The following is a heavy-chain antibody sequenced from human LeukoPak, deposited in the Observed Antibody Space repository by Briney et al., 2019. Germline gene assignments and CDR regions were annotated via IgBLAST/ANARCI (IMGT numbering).Heavy chain of an antibody. CDR2: IKQDGSEK. CDR1: GFTFSSYW. CDR3: AREVEEWFGEPSFDY. J-gene: IGHJ4*02. Sequence: GGSLRLSCAASGFTFSSYWMSWVRQAPGKGLEWVANIKQDGSEKYYVDSVKGRFTISRDNAKNSLYLQMNSLRAEDRAVYYCAREVEEWFGEPSFDYWGQGTLVTVSS. D-gene: IGHD3-10*01. V-gene: IGHV3-7*03.